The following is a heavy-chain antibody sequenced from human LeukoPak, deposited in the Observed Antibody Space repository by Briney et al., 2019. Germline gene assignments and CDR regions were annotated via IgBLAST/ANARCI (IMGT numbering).Heavy chain of an antibody. D-gene: IGHD1-26*01. V-gene: IGHV3-23*01. Sequence: GGSLRLSCVASGFIFRNYAMNWVRQAPGKGLEWVSGIVGSGGGTHYSDSVKGRFTISRDNSKNTLYLQMNSLTAEDTGVYHCAKYGVVGAGRNYMDVWGKGTKVSVSS. CDR2: IVGSGGGT. CDR3: AKYGVVGAGRNYMDV. J-gene: IGHJ6*03. CDR1: GFIFRNYA.